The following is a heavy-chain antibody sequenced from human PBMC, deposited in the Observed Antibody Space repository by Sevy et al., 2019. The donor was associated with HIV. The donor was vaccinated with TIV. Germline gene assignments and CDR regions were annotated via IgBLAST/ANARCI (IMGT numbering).Heavy chain of an antibody. D-gene: IGHD3-22*01. CDR1: GFTFSDYY. CDR2: IYSGGST. J-gene: IGHJ4*02. Sequence: GGSLRLSCAASGFTFSDYYMSWVRQAPGKGLEWVSVIYSGGSTYYADSVKGRFTISRDNSKNTLYLQMNSLRAEDTAVYYCAIDSPISHYWGQGTLVTVSS. CDR3: AIDSPISHY. V-gene: IGHV3-53*01.